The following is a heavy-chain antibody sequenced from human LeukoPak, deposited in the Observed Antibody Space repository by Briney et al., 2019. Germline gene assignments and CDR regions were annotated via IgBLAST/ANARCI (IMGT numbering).Heavy chain of an antibody. V-gene: IGHV4-39*01. CDR3: ASFARYSGYGMPFDY. Sequence: SETLSLTCTVSGGSISSSSYYWGWIRQPPGQGLEWIGSIYYSGSTYYNPSLKSRVTISVDTSKNQFSLKLSPVTAADTAVYYCASFARYSGYGMPFDYWGQGTLVTVSS. CDR1: GGSISSSSYY. J-gene: IGHJ4*02. CDR2: IYYSGST. D-gene: IGHD5-12*01.